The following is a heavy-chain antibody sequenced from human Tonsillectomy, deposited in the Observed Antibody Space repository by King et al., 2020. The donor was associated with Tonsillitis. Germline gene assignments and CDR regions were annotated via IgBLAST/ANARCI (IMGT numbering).Heavy chain of an antibody. Sequence: QLQESGPGLVKPSETLSLTCTVSGGSIKSNSYNWGGSRQPAGKGLEWIGSITYSGSTYYNPSLKSRVTISVDTSKNHIYLKLSSVTAADTAVYYCARDFASDDLFGPWGQGPLVTVSS. CDR1: GGSIKSNSYN. J-gene: IGHJ5*02. CDR3: ARDFASDDLFGP. CDR2: ITYSGST. D-gene: IGHD3-3*01. V-gene: IGHV4-39*07.